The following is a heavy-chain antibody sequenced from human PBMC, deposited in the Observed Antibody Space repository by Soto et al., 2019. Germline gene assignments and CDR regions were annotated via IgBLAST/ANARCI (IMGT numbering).Heavy chain of an antibody. J-gene: IGHJ2*01. Sequence: ASVKVSCKASGYTFTDYYIRWVRQAPGQGLEWVGWINPDSGGTNLAQRFQGRVTMTSDTSISTAYMELSSLRSDDTAVYYCAIRTGQLAIISEFDGDWFFEVWGRGTLVTVS. CDR1: GYTFTDYY. CDR3: AIRTGQLAIISEFDGDWFFEV. V-gene: IGHV1-2*02. D-gene: IGHD2-2*01. CDR2: INPDSGGT.